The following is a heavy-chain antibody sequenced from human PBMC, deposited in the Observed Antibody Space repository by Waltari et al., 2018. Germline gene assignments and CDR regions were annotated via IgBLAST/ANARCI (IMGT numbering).Heavy chain of an antibody. CDR2: ISSSGSTI. Sequence: EVQLVESGGGLVQPGGSLRLSCAASGFTFSSYEMNWVRQAPGKGLERVSYISSSGSTIYYADSVKGRFTISRDNAKNSLYLQMNSLRAEDTAVYYCARDGGGYSSSWLNYYYYYMDVWGKGTTVTVSS. V-gene: IGHV3-48*03. CDR3: ARDGGGYSSSWLNYYYYYMDV. D-gene: IGHD6-13*01. CDR1: GFTFSSYE. J-gene: IGHJ6*03.